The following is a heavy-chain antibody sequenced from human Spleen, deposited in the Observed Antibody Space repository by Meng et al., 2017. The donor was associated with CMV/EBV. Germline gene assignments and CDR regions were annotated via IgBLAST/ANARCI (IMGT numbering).Heavy chain of an antibody. CDR2: IKQDGSEK. CDR3: ARKGPNTMTTLYYYYYGMDV. V-gene: IGHV3-7*01. CDR1: GFTFSSYW. J-gene: IGHJ6*02. D-gene: IGHD1-1*01. Sequence: ETLSLTCAASGFTFSSYWMGWVRQAPGKGMEWVGNIKQDGSEKYYVDSVKGRFTISRDNAKNSLYLQMNSLSAEDTAVYYCARKGPNTMTTLYYYYYGMDVWGQGTTVTVSS.